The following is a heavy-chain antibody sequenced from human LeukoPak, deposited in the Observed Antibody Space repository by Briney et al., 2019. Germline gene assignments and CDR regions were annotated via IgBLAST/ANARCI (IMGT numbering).Heavy chain of an antibody. CDR1: GFTFDDYA. CDR2: ISYDGNNK. D-gene: IGHD2-2*02. Sequence: PGGSLRLSCAASGFTFDDYAMHWVRQAPGKGLECVAVISYDGNNKYYADSVKGRFTISRDNSKNTLYLQMNSLRAEDTAVYYCASGLKSNRDCSSSSCYTEADYWGQGTLVTVSS. V-gene: IGHV3-30-3*01. CDR3: ASGLKSNRDCSSSSCYTEADY. J-gene: IGHJ4*02.